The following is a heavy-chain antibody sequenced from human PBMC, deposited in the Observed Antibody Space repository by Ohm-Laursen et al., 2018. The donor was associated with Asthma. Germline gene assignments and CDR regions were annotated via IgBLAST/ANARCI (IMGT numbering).Heavy chain of an antibody. Sequence: GTLSLTCNVSGGSISSYYWSWIRQPPGKGLDWIGYVFSSWTTHYNASLKSRVTISIDKSKNQFSLKLSSVTAADTAVYYCASSSGSRSSHTVDYWGQGTLVTVSA. CDR2: VFSSWTT. J-gene: IGHJ4*02. CDR3: ASSSGSRSSHTVDY. V-gene: IGHV4-59*01. CDR1: GGSISSYY. D-gene: IGHD2-2*01.